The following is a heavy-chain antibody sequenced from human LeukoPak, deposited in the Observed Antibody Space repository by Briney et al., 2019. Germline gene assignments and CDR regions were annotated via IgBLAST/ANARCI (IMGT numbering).Heavy chain of an antibody. J-gene: IGHJ4*02. CDR3: ASGSAYYGSGSRLDY. Sequence: GGSLRLSCVASGYPFHNYWMTWVRQAPGKGLEWVANIKQDAVEEFYVDSVKGRFTISRDNAKNTLYLQMNSLRADDTAIYYCASGSAYYGSGSRLDYWGQGTLVTVSS. V-gene: IGHV3-7*01. D-gene: IGHD3-10*01. CDR1: GYPFHNYW. CDR2: IKQDAVEE.